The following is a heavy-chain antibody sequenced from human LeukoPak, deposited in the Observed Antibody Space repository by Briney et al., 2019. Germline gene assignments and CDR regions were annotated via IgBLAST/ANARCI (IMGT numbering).Heavy chain of an antibody. V-gene: IGHV4-39*07. CDR1: GGSISSSSYY. Sequence: PSETLSLTCTVSGGSISSSSYYWGWIRQPPGKGLEWIGSIYYSGSTYYNPSLKSRVTISVDTSKNQFSLKLTSVTAADTAVYYCARAGRLRYGGNSGWGQGTLVTVSS. CDR3: ARAGRLRYGGNSG. D-gene: IGHD4-23*01. J-gene: IGHJ4*02. CDR2: IYYSGST.